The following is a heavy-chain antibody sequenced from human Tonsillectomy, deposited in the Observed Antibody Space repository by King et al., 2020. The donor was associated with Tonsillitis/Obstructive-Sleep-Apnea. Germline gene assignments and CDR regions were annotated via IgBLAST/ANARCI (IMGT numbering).Heavy chain of an antibody. D-gene: IGHD4-17*01. V-gene: IGHV3-15*07. CDR3: TRDENDYDDEYWRSGLAFDI. Sequence: VQLVESGGHLVKPGGSLRLSCAASGFTFSNDWMNWVRQAPGKGLEWVGRIKSRTDGGTKDYAAPVKGRFTISRDDSKNTLYLQMNSLKTEDTAVYYCTRDENDYDDEYWRSGLAFDIWGQGTMVSVSS. J-gene: IGHJ3*02. CDR1: GFTFSNDW. CDR2: IKSRTDGGTK.